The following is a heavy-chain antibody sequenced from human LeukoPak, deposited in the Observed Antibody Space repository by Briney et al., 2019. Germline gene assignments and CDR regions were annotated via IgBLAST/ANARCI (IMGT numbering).Heavy chain of an antibody. CDR3: ARASVVPAAKGFDP. V-gene: IGHV4-59*01. CDR2: IYYSGST. D-gene: IGHD2-2*01. CDR1: GGSFSGYY. Sequence: PSETLSLTCAVYGGSFSGYYWSWIRQPPGKGLEWIGYIYYSGSTNYNPSLKSRVTISVDTSKNQFSLKLSSVTAADTAVYYCARASVVPAAKGFDPWGQGTLVTVSS. J-gene: IGHJ5*02.